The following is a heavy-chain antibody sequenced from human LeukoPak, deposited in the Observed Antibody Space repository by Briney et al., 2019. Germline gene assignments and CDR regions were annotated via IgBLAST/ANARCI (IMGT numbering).Heavy chain of an antibody. CDR1: GVTFSRYW. J-gene: IGHJ3*02. Sequence: PAGGSLRLSCAASGVTFSRYWMHWVRQAPGKGLVWVSRINSDGSSTSYADSVKGRFTISRDNAKNTLYLQMNSLRAEDTAVYYCARDGGGPADAFDIWGQGTMVTVSS. D-gene: IGHD3-16*01. CDR3: ARDGGGPADAFDI. V-gene: IGHV3-74*01. CDR2: INSDGSST.